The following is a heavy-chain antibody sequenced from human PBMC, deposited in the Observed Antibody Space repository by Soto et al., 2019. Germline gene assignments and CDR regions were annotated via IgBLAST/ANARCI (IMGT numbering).Heavy chain of an antibody. CDR3: ARHVSIAAPQDYYYYGMDV. Sequence: PGESLKISCKGSGYSFTSYWIGWVRQMPGKGLEWMGIIYPGDSDTRYSPSFQGQVTISADKSISTAYLQWSSLKASDTAMYYCARHVSIAAPQDYYYYGMDVWGQGTTVTVSS. CDR2: IYPGDSDT. CDR1: GYSFTSYW. D-gene: IGHD6-6*01. V-gene: IGHV5-51*01. J-gene: IGHJ6*02.